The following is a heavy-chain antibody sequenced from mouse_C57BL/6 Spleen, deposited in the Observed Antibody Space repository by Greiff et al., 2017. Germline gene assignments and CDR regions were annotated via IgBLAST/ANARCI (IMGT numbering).Heavy chain of an antibody. D-gene: IGHD1-1*01. Sequence: VQLQQSGPELVKPGASVKIPCKASGYTFTDYNMDWVKQSHGKSLEWIGDFNPNNGGTIYNQKFKGKATLTVEKSSSTAYMELRSLTSEVTAVYCCARYGSWQYFAMDCWGKGTTVTVSS. CDR1: GYTFTDYN. CDR2: FNPNNGGT. J-gene: IGHJ4*01. V-gene: IGHV1-18*01. CDR3: ARYGSWQYFAMDC.